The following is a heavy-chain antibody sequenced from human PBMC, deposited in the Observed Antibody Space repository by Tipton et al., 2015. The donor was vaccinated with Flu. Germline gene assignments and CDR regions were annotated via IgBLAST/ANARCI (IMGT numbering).Heavy chain of an antibody. CDR2: IYYSGST. CDR3: AREGSGWYRNWFDP. CDR1: GGPISSYY. D-gene: IGHD6-19*01. Sequence: TLSLTCTVSGGPISSYYWSWIRQPPGKGLEWIGYIYYSGSTNYNPSPKSRVTISVDTSKNQFSLKLSSVTAADTAVYYCAREGSGWYRNWFDPWGQGTLVTVSS. V-gene: IGHV4-59*01. J-gene: IGHJ5*02.